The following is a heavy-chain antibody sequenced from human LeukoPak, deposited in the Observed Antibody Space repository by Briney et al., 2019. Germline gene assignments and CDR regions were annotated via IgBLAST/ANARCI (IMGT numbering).Heavy chain of an antibody. D-gene: IGHD3-3*01. Sequence: GGSLRLSCAASGFTFDDYAMHWVRQAPGKGLEWVSGISWNSGSIGYADSVKGRFTISRDNAKNSLYLQMNSLRAEDTALYYCAKDLSTNYDFWSGLGYWGQGTLVTVSS. CDR2: ISWNSGSI. J-gene: IGHJ4*02. CDR1: GFTFDDYA. CDR3: AKDLSTNYDFWSGLGY. V-gene: IGHV3-9*01.